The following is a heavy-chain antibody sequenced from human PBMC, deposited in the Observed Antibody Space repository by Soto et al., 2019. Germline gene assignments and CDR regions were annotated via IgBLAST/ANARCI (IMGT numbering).Heavy chain of an antibody. J-gene: IGHJ4*02. V-gene: IGHV4-59*01. CDR1: GVSISSYY. Sequence: PSETLSLTCAVSGVSISSYYRSWVRQPPGKGLEWMGYIYYSGSTNYNPSLKSRVTISVDTSKNQFSLKLSSVTAADTAVYYCARGGYSLGLVSWSPDFDYWHQGTLVTVSS. CDR2: IYYSGST. CDR3: ARGGYSLGLVSWSPDFDY. D-gene: IGHD5-18*01.